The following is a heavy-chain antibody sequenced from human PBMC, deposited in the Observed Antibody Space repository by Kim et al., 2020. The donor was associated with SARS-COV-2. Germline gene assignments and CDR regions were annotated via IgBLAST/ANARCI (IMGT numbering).Heavy chain of an antibody. J-gene: IGHJ5*02. D-gene: IGHD6-6*01. V-gene: IGHV1-8*01. Sequence: AKKFQGRVTMTRNTSVGTAYMELSSLRSEDTAVYYCARIRIAAHNWFDPWGQGTLVTVSS. CDR3: ARIRIAAHNWFDP.